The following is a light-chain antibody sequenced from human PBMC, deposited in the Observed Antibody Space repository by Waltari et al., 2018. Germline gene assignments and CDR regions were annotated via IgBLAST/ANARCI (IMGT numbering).Light chain of an antibody. Sequence: HSALTQPASVSGSPGQSITISCTGSDNDVGRHKLVSWYQHHPGKAPKLIIYEINKRPYGVSNRVSGSKSGHTASLTISGLQIEDEADYHCCSYAGSDTFHYVFGSGTQVTVL. CDR1: DNDVGRHKL. CDR3: CSYAGSDTFHYV. J-gene: IGLJ1*01. V-gene: IGLV2-23*02. CDR2: EIN.